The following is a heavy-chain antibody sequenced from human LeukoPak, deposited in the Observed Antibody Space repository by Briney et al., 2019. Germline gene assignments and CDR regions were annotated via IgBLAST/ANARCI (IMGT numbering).Heavy chain of an antibody. V-gene: IGHV3-30*18. J-gene: IGHJ3*02. Sequence: GGSLRLSCAASGFTFSSYGMHWVRQAPGKGLEWVAVISYDGSNKYYADSVKGRFTISRDNSKNTLYLQMNSLRAEDTAVYYCAKEGAYSGSWYGLGAFDIWGQGTMVTVSS. CDR1: GFTFSSYG. CDR2: ISYDGSNK. CDR3: AKEGAYSGSWYGLGAFDI. D-gene: IGHD6-13*01.